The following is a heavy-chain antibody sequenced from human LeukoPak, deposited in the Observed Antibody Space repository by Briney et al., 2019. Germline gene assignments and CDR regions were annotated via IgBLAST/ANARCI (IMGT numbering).Heavy chain of an antibody. CDR1: GRSISHYY. J-gene: IGHJ4*02. Sequence: SDPQTLTCTVSGRSISHYYWSWLRQPAGRGLEWIGRFYASGSTNCNPSLQSRVTMSAETSKNHVSLKLRSVNAPDTAVFYCARDQRKYSSSWSFDFWGQGTLVTV. CDR2: FYASGST. V-gene: IGHV4-4*07. CDR3: ARDQRKYSSSWSFDF. D-gene: IGHD6-13*01.